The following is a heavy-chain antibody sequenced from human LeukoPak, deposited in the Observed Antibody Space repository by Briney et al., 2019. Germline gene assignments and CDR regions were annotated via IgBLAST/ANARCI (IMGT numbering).Heavy chain of an antibody. D-gene: IGHD3-22*01. Sequence: SETLSLTCALYGGSFNDYYWSWIRQPPGKGLEWFGEINRSGSASYNPSLKSRVTISVDTSKNQFSLKLSSVTAADTAVYYCARDPMYYYDSSGSGGFDPWGQGTLVTVSS. CDR3: ARDPMYYYDSSGSGGFDP. CDR2: INRSGSA. V-gene: IGHV4-34*01. CDR1: GGSFNDYY. J-gene: IGHJ5*02.